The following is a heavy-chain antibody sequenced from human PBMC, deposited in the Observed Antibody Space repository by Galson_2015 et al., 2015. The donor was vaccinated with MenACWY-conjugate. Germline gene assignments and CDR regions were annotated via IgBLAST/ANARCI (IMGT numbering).Heavy chain of an antibody. CDR3: ARWGPAGTSDY. D-gene: IGHD6-13*01. V-gene: IGHV6-1*01. CDR2: TYYRSKWFN. J-gene: IGHJ4*02. Sequence: CAISGDSVSSKSVAWNWIRQSPSRGLEWLGRTYYRSKWFNDYAMSVKSRITISPDTSKNQFSLQLNSVTPEDTAVYYCARWGPAGTSDYWVQGTLVTVSS. CDR1: GDSVSSKSVA.